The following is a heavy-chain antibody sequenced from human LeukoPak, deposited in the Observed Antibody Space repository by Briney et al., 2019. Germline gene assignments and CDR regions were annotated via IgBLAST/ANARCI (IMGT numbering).Heavy chain of an antibody. J-gene: IGHJ3*02. D-gene: IGHD4-11*01. Sequence: GGSLRLSCAASGFTFDDYAMHWVRQAPGKGLEWVSGISWNSGSIGYADSMKGRFTISRDNAKNSLYLQMNSLRAEDMALYYCAKDSGNYVAFDIWGQGTMVTVSS. CDR1: GFTFDDYA. V-gene: IGHV3-9*03. CDR2: ISWNSGSI. CDR3: AKDSGNYVAFDI.